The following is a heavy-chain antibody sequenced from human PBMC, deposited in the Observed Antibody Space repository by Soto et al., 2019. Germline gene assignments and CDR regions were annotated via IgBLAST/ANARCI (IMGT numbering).Heavy chain of an antibody. V-gene: IGHV4-61*01. Sequence: SETLSLTCTVSGGSVSSGIYYWSWIRQPPGKGLEWIGYIYYSGSTNYNPSLKSRVTISVDTSKNQFSLKLSSVTAADTAVYYCARGELPSGYYFDYWGQGTLVTVSS. J-gene: IGHJ4*02. CDR3: ARGELPSGYYFDY. D-gene: IGHD1-26*01. CDR1: GGSVSSGIYY. CDR2: IYYSGST.